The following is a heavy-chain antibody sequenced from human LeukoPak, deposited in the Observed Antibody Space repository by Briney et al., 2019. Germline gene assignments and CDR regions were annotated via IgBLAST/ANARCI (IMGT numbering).Heavy chain of an antibody. D-gene: IGHD3-10*01. CDR2: ISWNSGSI. CDR1: GFTFDDYA. Sequence: GRSLRLSCAASGFTFDDYAMHWVRQAPGKGLEWVSGISWNSGSIGYADSVKGRFTIPRDNAKNSLYLQMNSLRAEDTALYYCAKVDGDYGAGSFDYWGQGTLVTVSS. V-gene: IGHV3-9*01. CDR3: AKVDGDYGAGSFDY. J-gene: IGHJ4*02.